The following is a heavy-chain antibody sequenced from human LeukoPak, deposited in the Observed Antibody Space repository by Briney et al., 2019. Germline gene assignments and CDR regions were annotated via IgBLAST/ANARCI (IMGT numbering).Heavy chain of an antibody. J-gene: IGHJ4*02. V-gene: IGHV3-33*01. Sequence: PGRSLRLSCAASGFTFSNYGMHWVRQAPGKGLEWVAVIWYEGSNKYYADSVKGRFTISRDNSKNTLYMRMNSLRVEDTAVYYCATAPRGGDYEDYWGQGTLVTVSS. CDR1: GFTFSNYG. CDR2: IWYEGSNK. D-gene: IGHD4-17*01. CDR3: ATAPRGGDYEDY.